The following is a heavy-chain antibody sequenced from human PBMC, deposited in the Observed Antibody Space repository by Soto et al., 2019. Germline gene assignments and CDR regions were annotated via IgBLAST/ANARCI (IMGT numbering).Heavy chain of an antibody. J-gene: IGHJ3*02. CDR2: ISYDGSNK. Sequence: GALRPSCAASVFTFSSYGMHWVREAPGKGLEWVAVISYDGSNKYCADSVKGRFTISRDNSKNTLYLQMNSLRAEDTAVYYCAKAMVVVTAISGGGGFDKWGQGTLVTVSS. V-gene: IGHV3-30*18. CDR1: VFTFSSYG. D-gene: IGHD2-21*02. CDR3: AKAMVVVTAISGGGGFDK.